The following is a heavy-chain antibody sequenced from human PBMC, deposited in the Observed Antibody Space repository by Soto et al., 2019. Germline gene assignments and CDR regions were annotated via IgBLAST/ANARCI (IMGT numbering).Heavy chain of an antibody. V-gene: IGHV3-48*01. CDR1: GFTFSTYS. D-gene: IGHD2-2*01. J-gene: IGHJ6*03. Sequence: GGSLRLSCAASGFTFSTYSMNWVRQAPGKGLEWVSYISSGSSTIYYADSVKGRFTISRDNAKNSLYLQMDSLRAEDTAVYYATRSAYMDVWGTGTTVTICS. CDR3: TRSAYMDV. CDR2: ISSGSSTI.